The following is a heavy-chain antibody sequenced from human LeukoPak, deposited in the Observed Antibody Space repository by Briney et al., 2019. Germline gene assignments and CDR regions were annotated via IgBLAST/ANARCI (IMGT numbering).Heavy chain of an antibody. CDR2: VKSQTDGGTK. J-gene: IGHJ4*02. Sequence: GESLRLSCAASGFTFSNAWMSSVRQDPGEGLEWVGRVKSQTDGGTKEYASAVKGRSTISRDDSNSPLFLQMNSLKTEDTAIYYCTTYTSGSSYYWGQGTLVTVTS. D-gene: IGHD6-6*01. V-gene: IGHV3-15*01. CDR3: TTYTSGSSYY. CDR1: GFTFSNAW.